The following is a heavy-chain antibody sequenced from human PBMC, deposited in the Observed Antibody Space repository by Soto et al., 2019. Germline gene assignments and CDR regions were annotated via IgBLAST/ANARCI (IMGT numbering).Heavy chain of an antibody. J-gene: IGHJ5*02. CDR3: DWFDP. Sequence: GGSLRLSCATPGFTFSSYWMHWVRQAPGKGLVWVSRINSDGSSTSYADTSMNQFSIQLHSVTPEDTAVYFCARGQTDSYGYGDWFDPWGQGIPVTVSS. V-gene: IGHV3-74*01. CDR1: GFTFSSYW. D-gene: IGHD5-18*01. CDR2: INSDGSST.